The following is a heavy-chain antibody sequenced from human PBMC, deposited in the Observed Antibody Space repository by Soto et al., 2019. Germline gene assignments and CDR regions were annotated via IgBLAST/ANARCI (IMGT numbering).Heavy chain of an antibody. CDR2: IYYSGST. V-gene: IGHV4-31*03. CDR1: GGSISSGDYY. D-gene: IGHD6-19*01. J-gene: IGHJ4*02. Sequence: KPSETLSLTCTVSGGSISSGDYYWSWIRQHPGKGLEWIGYIYYSGSTNYNPSLKSRVTISVDTSKNQFSLKLSSVTAADTAVYYCASAEYSSGWFLFDYWGQGTLVTVSS. CDR3: ASAEYSSGWFLFDY.